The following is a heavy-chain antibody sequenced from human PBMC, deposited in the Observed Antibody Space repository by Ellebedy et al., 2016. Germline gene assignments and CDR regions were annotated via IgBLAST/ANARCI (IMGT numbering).Heavy chain of an antibody. CDR1: GFTFSSYV. D-gene: IGHD4-17*01. CDR2: ISRSGDST. V-gene: IGHV3-23*01. Sequence: GGSLRLSXTASGFTFSSYVMSWVRQAPGKGLKWVSGISRSGDSTYYADSVKGRFTISRDNPKNTLYLQMNSLRAEDTAVYYCAKDRDDDGDYVFDSWGQGTLVTVPS. J-gene: IGHJ4*02. CDR3: AKDRDDDGDYVFDS.